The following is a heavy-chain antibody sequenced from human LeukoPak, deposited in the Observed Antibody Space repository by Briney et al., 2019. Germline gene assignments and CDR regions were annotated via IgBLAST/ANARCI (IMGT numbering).Heavy chain of an antibody. V-gene: IGHV3-66*01. Sequence: GGSLRLSCAASGFTVSSNYMSWVRQAPGKELEWVSVIYSGGSTYYADFVKGRFTISRDNSKNTLYLQMNSLRAEDTAVYYCARDKRGGATRPYFDYWGQGTLVTVSS. D-gene: IGHD1-26*01. CDR2: IYSGGST. J-gene: IGHJ4*02. CDR1: GFTVSSNY. CDR3: ARDKRGGATRPYFDY.